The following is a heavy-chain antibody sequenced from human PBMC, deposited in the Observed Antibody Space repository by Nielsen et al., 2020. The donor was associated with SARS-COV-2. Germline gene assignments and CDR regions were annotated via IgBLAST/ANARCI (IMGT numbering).Heavy chain of an antibody. CDR2: ISYDGSYK. J-gene: IGHJ6*02. CDR3: AKDTAEAYYYDSSGYYYGFYYYGMDV. Sequence: GGSLRLSCAASGFMFSTYGMHWVRQAPGRGLEWVAVISYDGSYKYSADSVKGRFTISRDNSKNTLYLQMNSLRAEDTAVYYCAKDTAEAYYYDSSGYYYGFYYYGMDVWGQGTTVTVSS. V-gene: IGHV3-30*18. D-gene: IGHD3-22*01. CDR1: GFMFSTYG.